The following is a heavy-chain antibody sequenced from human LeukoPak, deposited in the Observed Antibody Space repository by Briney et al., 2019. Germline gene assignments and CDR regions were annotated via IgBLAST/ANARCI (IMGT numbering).Heavy chain of an antibody. CDR1: GYTFTGYY. V-gene: IGHV1-69*13. D-gene: IGHD6-19*01. CDR3: ARGSGWDPSRGY. Sequence: SVKVSCKASGYTFTGYYMHWVRQAPGQGLEWMGGIIPIFGTAKYAQKFQGRVTITADESTSTAYMELSSLRSEDTAVYYCARGSGWDPSRGYWGPGTLVTVSS. J-gene: IGHJ4*02. CDR2: IIPIFGTA.